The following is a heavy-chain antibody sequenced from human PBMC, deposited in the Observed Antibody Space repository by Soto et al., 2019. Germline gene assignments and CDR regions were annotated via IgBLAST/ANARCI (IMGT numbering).Heavy chain of an antibody. J-gene: IGHJ5*02. CDR3: ARGIATGQPDP. V-gene: IGHV1-3*01. CDR2: INPDNGNT. CDR1: GCTFPRYT. D-gene: IGHD2-15*01. Sequence: VSVTVSCQASGCTFPRYTMNWVRQAPGQRLEWMGWINPDNGNTKSSQKFQDRVIITRDTSASTAYMDLSSLRSEDTAVYYCARGIATGQPDPWGQGTRVTVSS.